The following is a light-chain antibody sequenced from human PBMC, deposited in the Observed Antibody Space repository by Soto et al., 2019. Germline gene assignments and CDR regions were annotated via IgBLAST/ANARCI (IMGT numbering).Light chain of an antibody. V-gene: IGKV3-11*01. CDR1: QSINSE. CDR2: GAS. Sequence: EIVMTQSPATLSLSPGERAALSCRASQSINSELAWYQQKPGQPPRLLIYGASTRATGVPARFTGSESGSEFTLTISSLEPEDFAVYYCQQRRTWPPLTFGGGTKVEIK. J-gene: IGKJ4*01. CDR3: QQRRTWPPLT.